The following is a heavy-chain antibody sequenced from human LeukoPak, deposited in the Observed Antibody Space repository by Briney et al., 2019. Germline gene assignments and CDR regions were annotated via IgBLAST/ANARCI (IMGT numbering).Heavy chain of an antibody. CDR1: GFTFSIYS. Sequence: GGSLRLSCAASGFTFSIYSMNWVRQAPGKGLEWVSSICSSSSYIYYADSVKGRFTISIDNAKNSLYLQMNSLRAEDTAVYYCARDFGYCSSTSCHYYGMDVWGQGTTVTVSS. J-gene: IGHJ6*02. CDR3: ARDFGYCSSTSCHYYGMDV. D-gene: IGHD2-2*01. V-gene: IGHV3-21*01. CDR2: ICSSSSYI.